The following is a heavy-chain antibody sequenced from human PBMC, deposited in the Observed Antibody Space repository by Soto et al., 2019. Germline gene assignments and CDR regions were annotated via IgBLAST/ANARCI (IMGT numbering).Heavy chain of an antibody. V-gene: IGHV1-46*01. CDR2: INPSGGRT. CDR1: GYTFTSYY. D-gene: IGHD6-6*01. CDR3: ARGRELVAPYYGMDV. Sequence: QVQLVQSGAEVKKPGASVKVSCKASGYTFTSYYMHWVRQAPGQGLGVVGIINPSGGRTTYAQKFPGRVTMTGDTSTSTVYMELSSLRSEDTAVYYCARGRELVAPYYGMDVWGQGTTVTVSS. J-gene: IGHJ6*02.